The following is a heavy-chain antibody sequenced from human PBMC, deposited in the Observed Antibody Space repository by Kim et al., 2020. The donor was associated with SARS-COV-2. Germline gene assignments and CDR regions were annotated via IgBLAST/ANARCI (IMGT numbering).Heavy chain of an antibody. CDR2: INPNSGGT. CDR3: ARDDSPNYYGSGSNFDP. D-gene: IGHD3-10*01. CDR1: GYTFTGYY. Sequence: ASVKVSCKASGYTFTGYYMHWVRQAPGQGLEWMGWINPNSGGTNYAQKFQGWVTMTRDTSISTAYMELSRLRSDVTAGYYCARDDSPNYYGSGSNFDPWGQGTLVTVSS. V-gene: IGHV1-2*04. J-gene: IGHJ5*02.